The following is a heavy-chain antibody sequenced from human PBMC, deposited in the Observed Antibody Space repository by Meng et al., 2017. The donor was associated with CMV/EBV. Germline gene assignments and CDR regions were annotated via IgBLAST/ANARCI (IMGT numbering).Heavy chain of an antibody. CDR1: GFTFSDYY. CDR2: ISSSGSTI. CDR3: ARAGGMYVGGSGIDYFDY. V-gene: IGHV3-11*04. D-gene: IGHD3-10*01. Sequence: GESLKISCAASGFTFSDYYMSWIRQAPGKGLEWVSYISSSGSTIYYADSVKGRFTISRDNAKNTLYLQMNSLSAEDTAVYYCARAGGMYVGGSGIDYFDYWGQGTLVTVSS. J-gene: IGHJ4*02.